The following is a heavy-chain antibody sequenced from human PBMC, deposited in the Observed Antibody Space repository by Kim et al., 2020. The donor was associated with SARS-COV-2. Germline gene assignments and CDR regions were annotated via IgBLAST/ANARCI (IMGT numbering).Heavy chain of an antibody. CDR2: ISAYNGNT. D-gene: IGHD6-6*01. Sequence: ASVKVSCKASGYTFTDYGISWVRQAPGQGLEWMGWISAYNGNTNYAQKVQGRVTMTTDTSTSTAYMELRSLRSDDAAMYFCARDVWCSSYTGPSFDYWGQGTLVTVSS. CDR1: GYTFTDYG. J-gene: IGHJ4*02. V-gene: IGHV1-18*01. CDR3: ARDVWCSSYTGPSFDY.